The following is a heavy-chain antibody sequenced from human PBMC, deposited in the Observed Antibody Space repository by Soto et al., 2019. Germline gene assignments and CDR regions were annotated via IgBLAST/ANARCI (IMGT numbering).Heavy chain of an antibody. J-gene: IGHJ5*02. Sequence: GGSLRLSCAASGFTFSSYWMSWVRQAPGKGLEWVANIKQDGSEKYYVDSVKGRFTISRDNAKNSLYLQMNSLRAEDTAVYYCAYYYDSSGSSETNYFDPWGQGTLVTVSS. V-gene: IGHV3-7*05. CDR3: AYYYDSSGSSETNYFDP. CDR1: GFTFSSYW. D-gene: IGHD3-22*01. CDR2: IKQDGSEK.